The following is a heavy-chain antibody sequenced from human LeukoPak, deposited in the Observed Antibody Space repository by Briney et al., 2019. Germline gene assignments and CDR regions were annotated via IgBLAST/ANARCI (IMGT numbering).Heavy chain of an antibody. V-gene: IGHV3-23*01. J-gene: IGHJ4*02. Sequence: GGSLRLSCAASGFIFSNYAMSWVRQAPGKGLEWVSTIIGSGGSTYYADSVKGRFTISRDNSKNTLYLQMSSLRAEDTAVYYCAKDRTDDFWSGYLDYWGQGTLVTVSS. D-gene: IGHD3-3*01. CDR2: IIGSGGST. CDR3: AKDRTDDFWSGYLDY. CDR1: GFIFSNYA.